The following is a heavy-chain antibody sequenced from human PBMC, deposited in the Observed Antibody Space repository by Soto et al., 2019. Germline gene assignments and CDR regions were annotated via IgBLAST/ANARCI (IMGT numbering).Heavy chain of an antibody. CDR3: AGGVCTSCYDGVTWFDP. Sequence: QVQLVQSGAEVKKPGASVKVSCKASGYTFTSYYMHWVRQAPGQGLEWMGIINPSGGSTSYAQKFQGRVTMTRDTYTSTVYMELSSLRSDDTAVYFCAGGVCTSCYDGVTWFDPWGQGTLVTVSS. D-gene: IGHD2-2*01. CDR1: GYTFTSYY. V-gene: IGHV1-46*01. CDR2: INPSGGST. J-gene: IGHJ5*02.